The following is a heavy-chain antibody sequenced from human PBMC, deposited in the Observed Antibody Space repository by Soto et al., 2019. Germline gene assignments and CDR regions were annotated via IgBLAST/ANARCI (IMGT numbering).Heavy chain of an antibody. J-gene: IGHJ4*02. D-gene: IGHD7-27*01. V-gene: IGHV1-3*01. CDR1: GYTFSSYA. CDR2: INAGYGNT. CDR3: ARDTGDGTFDF. Sequence: SVKVSCKASGYTFSSYAMHWVRQAPGQRLEWMGWINAGYGNTKSSQKFQDRVTISRDTSASTAYMELTSLRSEDTAVYYCARDTGDGTFDFWGQGTLVTVSS.